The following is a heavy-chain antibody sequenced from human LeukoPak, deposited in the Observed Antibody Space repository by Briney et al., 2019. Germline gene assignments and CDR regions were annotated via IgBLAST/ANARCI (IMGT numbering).Heavy chain of an antibody. D-gene: IGHD2-15*01. CDR1: GGSFSGYY. CDR3: ARRRVVVVAATVPSLKRYWYFDL. V-gene: IGHV4-34*01. Sequence: SETLSLTCAVYGGSFSGYYWCWIRQPPGKGLEWIGEINHSGSTNYNPSLKSRVTISVDTSKNQFSLKLSSVTAADTAVYYCARRRVVVVAATVPSLKRYWYFDLWGRGTLVTVSS. CDR2: INHSGST. J-gene: IGHJ2*01.